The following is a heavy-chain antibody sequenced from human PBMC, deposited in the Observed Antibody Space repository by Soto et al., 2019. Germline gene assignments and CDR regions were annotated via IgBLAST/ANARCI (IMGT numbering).Heavy chain of an antibody. CDR3: ARGSKDSYPGSRIFDF. J-gene: IGHJ4*02. Sequence: VQLVQSGAEVKKPGASVKVSCKASGYTFTSYGISWGRQAPGQGLEWMGWIRPYNGNTNYAQKLQGRVTMTTDTSTSTAYLELRSLRADDTAVYYCARGSKDSYPGSRIFDFWGRGTLVTVSS. CDR2: IRPYNGNT. V-gene: IGHV1-18*01. D-gene: IGHD3-10*01. CDR1: GYTFTSYG.